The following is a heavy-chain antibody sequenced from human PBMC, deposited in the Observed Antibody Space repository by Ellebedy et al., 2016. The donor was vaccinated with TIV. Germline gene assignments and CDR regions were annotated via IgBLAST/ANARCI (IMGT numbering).Heavy chain of an antibody. CDR2: ISGSGTST. CDR3: AKCIGFHYYDTTGYYDY. Sequence: GESLKISXAASGFTFSSYAMSWVRQAPGKGLEWVSAISGSGTSTYYADSVKGRFTISRDSSKNTLYLQMNSLRAEDTAVYYCAKCIGFHYYDTTGYYDYWGQGTLVTVSS. J-gene: IGHJ4*02. D-gene: IGHD3-22*01. CDR1: GFTFSSYA. V-gene: IGHV3-23*01.